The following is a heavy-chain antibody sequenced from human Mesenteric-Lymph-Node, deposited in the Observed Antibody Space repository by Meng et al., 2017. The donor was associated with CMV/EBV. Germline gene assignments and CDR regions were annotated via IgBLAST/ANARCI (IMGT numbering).Heavy chain of an antibody. Sequence: VYRVESGGGLVQPGGSLRLSCAASGFNVRDKYMSWVRQAPGKGLEWVCIIYRGDNTYYIDSVKDRFTVSRDNSKNTMYLQMNSLRVEDTAVYYCTGDSVSNPNLDYWGQGTLVTVSS. CDR2: IYRGDNT. J-gene: IGHJ4*02. CDR1: GFNVRDKY. CDR3: TGDSVSNPNLDY. D-gene: IGHD3-10*01. V-gene: IGHV3-66*01.